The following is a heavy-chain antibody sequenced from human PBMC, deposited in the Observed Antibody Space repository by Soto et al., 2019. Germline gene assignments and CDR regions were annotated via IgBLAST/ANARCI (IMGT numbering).Heavy chain of an antibody. J-gene: IGHJ4*02. D-gene: IGHD6-19*01. CDR2: IYPGDSDT. V-gene: IGHV5-51*01. CDR3: ARRRHSSGWFYYFDY. Sequence: GESLKISCKGSGYSFTSYWIGWVRQMPGKGLEWVGIIYPGDSDTRYSPSFQGQVTISADKSISTAYLQWSSLKASDTAMYYCARRRHSSGWFYYFDYWGQGTLVTVSS. CDR1: GYSFTSYW.